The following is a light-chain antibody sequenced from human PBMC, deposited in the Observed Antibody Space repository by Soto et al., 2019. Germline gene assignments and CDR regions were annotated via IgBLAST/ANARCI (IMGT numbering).Light chain of an antibody. Sequence: EIVMTHSPATLSVSPWGRATLSCRASQSISDTLAWYQQKPGQAPRLLIYGTSSRATGIPDRFSGSGSGTDFTHTISRLEPEDFAVYYCQQYNNWPHTFGQGTKVDIK. V-gene: IGKV3D-15*01. CDR1: QSISDT. J-gene: IGKJ1*01. CDR2: GTS. CDR3: QQYNNWPHT.